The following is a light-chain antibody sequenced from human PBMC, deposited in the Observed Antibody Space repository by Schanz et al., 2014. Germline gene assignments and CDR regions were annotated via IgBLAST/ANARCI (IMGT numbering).Light chain of an antibody. V-gene: IGKV3-20*01. CDR3: QQYGSPWT. CDR1: QSVSSSY. CDR2: DAS. J-gene: IGKJ2*01. Sequence: EIVLTQSPGTLSLSPGERATLSCRASQSVSSSYLAWYQQKPGQAPRLLIYDASNRATGIPARFCGSGSGTDFTLPISRLEPEDFAVYYCQQYGSPWTFGQGTKLEIK.